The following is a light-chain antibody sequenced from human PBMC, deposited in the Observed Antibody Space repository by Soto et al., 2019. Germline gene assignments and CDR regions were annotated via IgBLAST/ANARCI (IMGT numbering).Light chain of an antibody. CDR3: QQYGSSYPYT. V-gene: IGKV3-20*01. J-gene: IGKJ2*01. CDR2: GSS. Sequence: EVVLTQSPGTLSLSPGEKGTLSCRASLSVSINYFAWYQQKPGQAPRLLIFGSSDRAAGIPDRFSGSGSGTDFTLTISRLEPEDFALYYCQQYGSSYPYTFGQGTKVEIK. CDR1: LSVSINY.